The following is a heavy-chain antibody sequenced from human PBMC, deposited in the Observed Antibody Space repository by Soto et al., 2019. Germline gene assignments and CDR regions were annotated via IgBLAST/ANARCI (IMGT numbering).Heavy chain of an antibody. CDR1: GYSFTSYW. CDR3: ARPSSSRDRGDAFDF. CDR2: IYPGDSDT. J-gene: IGHJ3*01. D-gene: IGHD6-13*01. V-gene: IGHV5-51*01. Sequence: GESLKISCKGSGYSFTSYWIGWVRQMPGKGLEWMGIIYPGDSDTRYSPSFQGQVTISADKSISTAYLQWSSLKASDTAMYYCARPSSSRDRGDAFDFWGQGTMVPVSS.